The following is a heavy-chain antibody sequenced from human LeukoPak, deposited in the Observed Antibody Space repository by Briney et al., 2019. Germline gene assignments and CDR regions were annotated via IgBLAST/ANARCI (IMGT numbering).Heavy chain of an antibody. CDR3: ARVRGYSYGFDY. V-gene: IGHV3-21*01. CDR2: VSSSSSYI. Sequence: GGSLRLSCAASGFTFSSYSMNWVRQAPGKGLEWVSSVSSSSSYIYYADSVKGRFTISRDNAKNSLYLQMNSLRAEDTAVYYCARVRGYSYGFDYWGQGTLVTVCS. J-gene: IGHJ4*02. D-gene: IGHD5-18*01. CDR1: GFTFSSYS.